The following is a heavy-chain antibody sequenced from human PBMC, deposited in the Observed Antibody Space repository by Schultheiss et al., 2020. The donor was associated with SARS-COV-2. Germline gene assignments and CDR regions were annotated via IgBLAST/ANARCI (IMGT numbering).Heavy chain of an antibody. D-gene: IGHD1-26*01. CDR2: INHSGST. CDR1: GGSFSGYY. J-gene: IGHJ3*02. V-gene: IGHV4-34*01. CDR3: ARGAGGASGGAFDI. Sequence: SETLSLTCAVYGGSFSGYYWSWIRQPPGKGLEWIGEINHSGSTNYNPSLKSRVTISVDTSKNQFSLKLCSVTAADTAVYYCARGAGGASGGAFDIWGQGTMFTFSS.